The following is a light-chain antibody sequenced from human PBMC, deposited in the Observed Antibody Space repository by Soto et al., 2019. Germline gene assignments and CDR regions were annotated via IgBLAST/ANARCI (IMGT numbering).Light chain of an antibody. CDR2: GAS. V-gene: IGKV3-20*01. J-gene: IGKJ5*01. CDR1: QSVSSNY. CDR3: QQYGSSPPT. Sequence: EIVMTQSPVTLSVSPGERATLSCRASQSVSSNYLAWYQQKPGQAPRLLIYGASSRATGIPDRFSGSGSGTDFTLTISRLEPEDFAVYYCQQYGSSPPTFGQGTRLEI.